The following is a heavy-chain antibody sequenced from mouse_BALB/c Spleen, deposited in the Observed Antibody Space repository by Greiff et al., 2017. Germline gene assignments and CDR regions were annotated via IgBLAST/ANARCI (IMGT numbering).Heavy chain of an antibody. CDR1: GYAFTNYL. CDR2: INPGSGGT. CDR3: ARNYDYDIFAY. V-gene: IGHV1-54*01. D-gene: IGHD2-4*01. J-gene: IGHJ3*01. Sequence: VKLMESGAELVRPGTSVKVSCKASGYAFTNYLIEWVKQRPGQGLEWIGVINPGSGGTNYNEKFKGKATLTADKSSSTAYMQLSSLTSDDSAVYFCARNYDYDIFAYWGQGTLVTVSA.